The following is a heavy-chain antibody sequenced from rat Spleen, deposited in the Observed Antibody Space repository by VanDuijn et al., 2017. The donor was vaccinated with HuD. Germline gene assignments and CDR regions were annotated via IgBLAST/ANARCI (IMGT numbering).Heavy chain of an antibody. Sequence: EVQLVESGGGLVQPGRSMKLSCAASGFTFSNYGMAWVRQTPTKGLEWVASINTGGSNTYYRDSVKGRFTISRDNAKNTQYLQMDSLRSEDTATYYCTTRPYYSSLNWFPYWGQGTLVTVSS. D-gene: IGHD1-2*01. V-gene: IGHV5S14*01. CDR1: GFTFSNYG. CDR2: INTGGSNT. CDR3: TTRPYYSSLNWFPY. J-gene: IGHJ3*01.